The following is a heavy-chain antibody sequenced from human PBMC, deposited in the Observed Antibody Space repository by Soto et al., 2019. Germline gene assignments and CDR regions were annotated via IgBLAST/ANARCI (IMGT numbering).Heavy chain of an antibody. CDR1: GGSISSGGYY. CDR3: VLVYIWGRYRQFDY. Sequence: PSETLSLTCTVSGGSISSGGYYWSWIRQHTGKGLEWIGYIYYSGSTYYNPSLKSRVTISVDTSKNQFSLKLSSVTAADTAVYYCVLVYIWGRYRQFDYWGQGTLVTVSS. D-gene: IGHD3-16*02. J-gene: IGHJ4*02. V-gene: IGHV4-31*03. CDR2: IYYSGST.